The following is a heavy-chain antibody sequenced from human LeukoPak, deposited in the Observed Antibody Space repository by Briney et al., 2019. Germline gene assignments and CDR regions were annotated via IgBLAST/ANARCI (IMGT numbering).Heavy chain of an antibody. CDR3: ARDSGYSYGYGRYFDY. V-gene: IGHV3-21*01. D-gene: IGHD5-18*01. CDR1: GFTFSRYS. J-gene: IGHJ4*02. Sequence: PGGSLRLSCAASGFTFSRYSMNWVRQAPGKGLEWVSSIGSRSTYTYSADSVKGRFTISRDNAKNSLYLQMNSLRAEDTAVYYCARDSGYSYGYGRYFDYWGQGTLVTVSS. CDR2: IGSRSTYT.